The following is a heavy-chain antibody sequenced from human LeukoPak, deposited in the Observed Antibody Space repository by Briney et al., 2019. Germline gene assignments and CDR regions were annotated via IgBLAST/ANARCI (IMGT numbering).Heavy chain of an antibody. D-gene: IGHD3-22*01. CDR3: TTLGYHLDS. V-gene: IGHV3-48*03. CDR1: GFDFGAYE. J-gene: IGHJ4*02. CDR2: FAGSDTTK. Sequence: GGPLRLSCAASGFDFGAYEMNWVRQAPGKGLEWVAYFAGSDTTKYYADSARGRFTISRDNAKKSLYLQMNSLRAEDTALYYCTTLGYHLDSWGQGTLVTVSS.